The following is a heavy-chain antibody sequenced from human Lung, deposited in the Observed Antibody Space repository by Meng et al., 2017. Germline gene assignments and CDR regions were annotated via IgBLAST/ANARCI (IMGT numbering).Heavy chain of an antibody. CDR2: INPKSGDT. V-gene: IGHV1-2*06. Sequence: QVQPGQAGAEVKKPGASVCGSCKASGYTFPDYWQHWVPRAPGQGLEWMGRINPKSGDTHYAQRFQGRVTMTGDTSISTAYMELSGLRSDDTAMYYCARDEDISAAGKLFGDYWGQGTLVTVSS. CDR1: GYTFPDYW. J-gene: IGHJ4*02. D-gene: IGHD6-13*01. CDR3: ARDEDISAAGKLFGDY.